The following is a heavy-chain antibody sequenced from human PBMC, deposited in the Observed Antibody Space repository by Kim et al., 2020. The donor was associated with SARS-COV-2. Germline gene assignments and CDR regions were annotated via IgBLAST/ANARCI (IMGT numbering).Heavy chain of an antibody. CDR3: AKDRGYCSSTSCYFDAFDI. CDR1: GFTFDDYA. V-gene: IGHV3-9*01. J-gene: IGHJ3*02. D-gene: IGHD2-2*03. CDR2: ISWNSGSI. Sequence: GGSLRLSCAASGFTFDDYAMHWVRQAPGKGLEWVSGISWNSGSIGYADSVKGRFTISRDNAKNSLYLQMNSLRAEDTALYYCAKDRGYCSSTSCYFDAFDIWGQGTMVTVSS.